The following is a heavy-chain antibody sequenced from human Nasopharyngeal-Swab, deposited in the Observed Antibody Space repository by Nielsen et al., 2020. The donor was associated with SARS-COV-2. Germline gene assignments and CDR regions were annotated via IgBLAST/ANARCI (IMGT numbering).Heavy chain of an antibody. V-gene: IGHV3-73*01. CDR2: IGDKDHNYAT. CDR1: GFIFSASA. Sequence: GESLKISCAASGFIFSASAIQWVRQASGKGLEWVGRIGDKDHNYATTYGASVQGRFTISRDDSKNTAFLQMDSLKPEDTALYYCTTDFYFDYWGQGTLVTVSS. CDR3: TTDFYFDY. J-gene: IGHJ4*02.